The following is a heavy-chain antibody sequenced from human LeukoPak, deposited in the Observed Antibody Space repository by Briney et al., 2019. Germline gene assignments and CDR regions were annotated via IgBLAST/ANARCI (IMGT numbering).Heavy chain of an antibody. V-gene: IGHV4-59*12. J-gene: IGHJ4*02. CDR2: IYYSGST. Sequence: SETLSLTCTVSGGSINTYFWSWIRQPPGKGLEWIGYIYYSGSTNYNPSLKSRVTISVDTSKNQFSLKLSSVTAADTAVYYCARDGEYGTGSYYRGCFDYWGQGTLVTVPS. D-gene: IGHD3-10*01. CDR1: GGSINTYF. CDR3: ARDGEYGTGSYYRGCFDY.